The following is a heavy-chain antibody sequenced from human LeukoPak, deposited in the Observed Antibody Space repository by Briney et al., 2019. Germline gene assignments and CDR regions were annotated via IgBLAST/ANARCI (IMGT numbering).Heavy chain of an antibody. J-gene: IGHJ5*02. CDR2: LRPDTGAT. D-gene: IGHD6-13*01. V-gene: IGHV1-2*02. CDR1: GYTFSAFY. CDR3: ARVGYSSSWFSH. Sequence: ASVKVSCKTSGYTFSAFYIHWVRQVPGQGLEWMGWLRPDTGATNFAQNFLGRVTMTGDTSISTAYMELSRLRPDDTAVYYCARVGYSSSWFSHWGQGTLVTVSS.